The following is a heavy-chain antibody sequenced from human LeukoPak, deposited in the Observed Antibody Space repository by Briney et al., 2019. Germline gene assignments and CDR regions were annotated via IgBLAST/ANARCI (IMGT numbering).Heavy chain of an antibody. CDR1: GGSISSYY. CDR3: ARDGMYYYDTMGDY. V-gene: IGHV4-4*07. Sequence: SETLSLTCTVSGGSISSYYWSRIRQPAGKGLEWIGRIYTSGSTNYNPSLKSRVTISVDKSKNQFSLKLSSVTAADTAVYYCARDGMYYYDTMGDYWGQGTLVTVSS. CDR2: IYTSGST. D-gene: IGHD3-22*01. J-gene: IGHJ4*02.